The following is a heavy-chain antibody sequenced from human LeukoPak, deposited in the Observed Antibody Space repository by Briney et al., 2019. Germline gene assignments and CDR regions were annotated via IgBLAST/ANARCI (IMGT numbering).Heavy chain of an antibody. J-gene: IGHJ4*02. CDR3: ASLEYSSAFDY. V-gene: IGHV3-30-3*01. CDR2: ISYDGSNK. Sequence: GRSLRLSCAASGFTFSSYAMHWVRLAPGKGLEWVAVISYDGSNKYYADSVKGRFTISRDNSKNTLYLQMNSLRAEDTAVYYCASLEYSSAFDYWGQGTLVTVSS. CDR1: GFTFSSYA. D-gene: IGHD6-6*01.